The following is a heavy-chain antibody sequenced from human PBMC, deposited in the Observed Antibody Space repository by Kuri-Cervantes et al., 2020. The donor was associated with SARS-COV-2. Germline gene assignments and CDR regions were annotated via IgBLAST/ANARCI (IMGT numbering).Heavy chain of an antibody. J-gene: IGHJ4*02. V-gene: IGHV1-46*01. CDR3: AKVPGDGYNWNYSPLFDY. CDR1: GYTFTDYY. D-gene: IGHD1-7*01. CDR2: INPNSGST. Sequence: ASVKVSCKASGYTFTDYYMHWVRQAPGQGLEWMGVINPNSGSTTYAQKFQGRLTMTRNTSTSTVYMELSTLRSEDTAVYYCAKVPGDGYNWNYSPLFDYWGQGTLVTVSS.